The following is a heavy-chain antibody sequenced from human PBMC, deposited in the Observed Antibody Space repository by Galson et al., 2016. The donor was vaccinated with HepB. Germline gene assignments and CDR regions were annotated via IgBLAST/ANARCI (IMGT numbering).Heavy chain of an antibody. D-gene: IGHD1-26*01. Sequence: SLRLSCAASGFTFRNYGMTWVRQAPGKGLEWVAFISYDGSNKKYADSVKGRFTISRDNAKNSLYLHMNSLRVDDTALYYCARRMLVGAGFDYWGQGALVTVSS. V-gene: IGHV3-30*03. J-gene: IGHJ4*02. CDR2: ISYDGSNK. CDR3: ARRMLVGAGFDY. CDR1: GFTFRNYG.